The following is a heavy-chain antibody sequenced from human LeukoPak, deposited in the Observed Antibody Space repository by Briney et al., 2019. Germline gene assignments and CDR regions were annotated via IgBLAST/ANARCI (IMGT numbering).Heavy chain of an antibody. Sequence: SVKVSCKASGGTFSSYAISWVRQAPGQGLEWMGGIIPIFGTANYAQKFQGRVTITADESTSTAYMELSSLRSEDAAVYYCARESIAAAGIVYFDYWGQGTLVTVSS. CDR1: GGTFSSYA. J-gene: IGHJ4*02. CDR2: IIPIFGTA. V-gene: IGHV1-69*13. D-gene: IGHD6-13*01. CDR3: ARESIAAAGIVYFDY.